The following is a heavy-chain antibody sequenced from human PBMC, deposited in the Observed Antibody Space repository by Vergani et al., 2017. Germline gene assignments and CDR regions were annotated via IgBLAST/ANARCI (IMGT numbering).Heavy chain of an antibody. D-gene: IGHD1-26*01. CDR2: IYTSGST. V-gene: IGHV4-4*07. CDR1: GVSISSYY. J-gene: IGHJ1*01. Sequence: QVQLQESGPGLVKPSETLSITCTVPGVSISSYYWSWIRQPAGKGLEWIGRIYTSGSTNYNPSLKSRVTMSVDTSKNQFSLKLSSVTAADTAVYYCARDVPYSGSYLAYFQHWGQGTLVTVSS. CDR3: ARDVPYSGSYLAYFQH.